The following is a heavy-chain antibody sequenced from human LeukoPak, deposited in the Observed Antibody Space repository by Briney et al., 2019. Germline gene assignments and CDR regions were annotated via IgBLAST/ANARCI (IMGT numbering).Heavy chain of an antibody. J-gene: IGHJ4*02. CDR1: GGTFSSYA. Sequence: ASVKVSCKASGGTFSSYAISWVRQAPGQGLEWMGRIIPILGIANYAQKFQGRVTITADKSTSTAYMELSSLRSEDTAVYYCAIWEGIVGATSSFDYWGQGTLVTVFS. CDR2: IIPILGIA. CDR3: AIWEGIVGATSSFDY. V-gene: IGHV1-69*04. D-gene: IGHD1-26*01.